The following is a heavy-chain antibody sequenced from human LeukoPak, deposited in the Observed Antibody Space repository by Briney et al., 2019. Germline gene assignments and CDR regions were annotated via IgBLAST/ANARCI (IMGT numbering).Heavy chain of an antibody. CDR1: GFTFSTYW. CDR2: INQDGREK. Sequence: GGSLRLSCAASGFTFSTYWINWVRQAPGKELEWVANINQDGREKYYVDSVKGRFTISRDNARNTLYLQMNSLRAEDTAVYYCARDFRNAGDYWGQGTLVTVSS. D-gene: IGHD1-14*01. V-gene: IGHV3-7*01. CDR3: ARDFRNAGDY. J-gene: IGHJ4*02.